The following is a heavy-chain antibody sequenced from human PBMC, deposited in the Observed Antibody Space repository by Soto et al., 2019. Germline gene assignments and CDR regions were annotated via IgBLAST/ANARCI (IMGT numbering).Heavy chain of an antibody. CDR3: ARRAPGMTTGKNYYYYMDV. CDR1: GFTFSSYS. V-gene: IGHV3-21*01. CDR2: IISSSSSI. J-gene: IGHJ6*03. Sequence: GGSLRLSCAASGFTFSSYSMNWVRQAPGKGLEWVSSIISSSSSIYYADSVKGRFTISRDNAKNSLYLQMNSLRAEDTAVYYYARRAPGMTTGKNYYYYMDVWGKGTPVTVSS. D-gene: IGHD4-4*01.